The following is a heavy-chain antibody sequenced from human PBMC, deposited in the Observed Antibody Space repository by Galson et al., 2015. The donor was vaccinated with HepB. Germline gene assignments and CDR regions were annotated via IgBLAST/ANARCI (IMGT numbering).Heavy chain of an antibody. J-gene: IGHJ2*01. CDR1: GFTFSSYG. D-gene: IGHD5-18*01. Sequence: SLRLSCVASGFTFSSYGMHWVRQAPGKGLEWVAVIWYDGSNKYYADSVKGRFTISRDNSKNTLYLQMNSLRAEDMAVYYCARNLDTSTVNRYFALWGRGTLVTVSS. CDR3: ARNLDTSTVNRYFAL. V-gene: IGHV3-33*08. CDR2: IWYDGSNK.